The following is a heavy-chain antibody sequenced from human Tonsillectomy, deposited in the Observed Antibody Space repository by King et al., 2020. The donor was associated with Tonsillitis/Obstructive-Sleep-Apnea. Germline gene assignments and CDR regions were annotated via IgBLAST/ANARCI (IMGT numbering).Heavy chain of an antibody. V-gene: IGHV3-53*01. J-gene: IGHJ4*02. Sequence: VQLVESGGGLIQPGGSLRLSCAASGFSVSRNYMSLVRQAPGKGLEWVSVIYSGGSTYYADSVRGRFTISRDNSKNTLYLQMNSLRAEDTAGYYCARSPTVTTSFYFDYWGQGTLVTVSS. CDR3: ARSPTVTTSFYFDY. CDR2: IYSGGST. CDR1: GFSVSRNY. D-gene: IGHD4-17*01.